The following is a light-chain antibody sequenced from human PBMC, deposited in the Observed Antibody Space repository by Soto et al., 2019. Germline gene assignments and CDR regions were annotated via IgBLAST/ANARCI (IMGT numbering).Light chain of an antibody. CDR3: ATWDNLLSAGL. J-gene: IGLJ2*01. Sequence: QSVLMQPPSVSATPGQKVTISCSGGPSNIGNNFVSWYQRLPGTAPRVIIYDNYERPSGIPDRFSGSKSGTSATLDITGLQTGDEADYYCATWDNLLSAGLFGGGTKVTVL. V-gene: IGLV1-51*01. CDR2: DNY. CDR1: PSNIGNNF.